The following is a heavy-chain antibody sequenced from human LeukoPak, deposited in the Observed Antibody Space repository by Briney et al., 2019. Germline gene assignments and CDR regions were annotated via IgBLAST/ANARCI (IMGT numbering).Heavy chain of an antibody. Sequence: GESLKISCKGSGYSFTSYWIGWVRQMPGKGLEWMGIIYPGDSDTRYSPSFQGQVTISADKSISTAYLQWSSLRASDTAMYYCAVPAGYSSSWRYYGMDVWGQGTTVTVSS. V-gene: IGHV5-51*01. J-gene: IGHJ6*02. D-gene: IGHD6-13*01. CDR1: GYSFTSYW. CDR3: AVPAGYSSSWRYYGMDV. CDR2: IYPGDSDT.